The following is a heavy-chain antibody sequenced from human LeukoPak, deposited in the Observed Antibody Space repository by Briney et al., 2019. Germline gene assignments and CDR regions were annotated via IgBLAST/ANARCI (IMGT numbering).Heavy chain of an antibody. Sequence: PGGSLRLSCAASGFTFSSYSMNWVRQAPGKGLEWVSSISSSSSYIYYADSVKGRFTISRDNAKNSLYLQMNSLRAEDTAVYYCARDGRVRGVTPLDYWGQGTLVTVSS. D-gene: IGHD3-10*01. J-gene: IGHJ4*02. CDR1: GFTFSSYS. V-gene: IGHV3-21*01. CDR2: ISSSSSYI. CDR3: ARDGRVRGVTPLDY.